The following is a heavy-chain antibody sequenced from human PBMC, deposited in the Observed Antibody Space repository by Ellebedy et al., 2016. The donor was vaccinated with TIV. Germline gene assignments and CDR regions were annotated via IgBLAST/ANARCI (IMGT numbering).Heavy chain of an antibody. CDR2: VHPGNGDT. CDR3: ARWGVPADYYYYGMDV. D-gene: IGHD2-2*01. J-gene: IGHJ6*02. CDR1: GYNFTTYS. Sequence: AASVKVSCKASGYNFTTYSLNWLRQAPGQRLEWMGWVHPGNGDTRYSQKFQDRITFTRDTSASTAYMELSSLRSDDTAVYYCARWGVPADYYYYGMDVWGQGTTVTVSS. V-gene: IGHV1-3*01.